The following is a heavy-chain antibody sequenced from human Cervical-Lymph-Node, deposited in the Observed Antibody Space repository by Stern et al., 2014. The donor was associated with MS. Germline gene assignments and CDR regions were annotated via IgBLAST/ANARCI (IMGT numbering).Heavy chain of an antibody. CDR3: ASEKCTSASCYIS. V-gene: IGHV3-11*01. D-gene: IGHD2-2*02. CDR1: GFTFSADF. Sequence: QVQLVESGGGLVKPGGSLRLSCAASGFTFSADFMTWIRQAPGKGLEWVSYISSSGSTVHYADSVKGRFTISRDNANNSLSLQMNSLRAEDTAVYYCASEKCTSASCYISWGQGALVTVSS. CDR2: ISSSGSTV. J-gene: IGHJ4*02.